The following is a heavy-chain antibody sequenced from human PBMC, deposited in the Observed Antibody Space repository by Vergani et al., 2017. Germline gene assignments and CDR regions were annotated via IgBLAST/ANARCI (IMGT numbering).Heavy chain of an antibody. V-gene: IGHV3-30*02. J-gene: IGHJ4*02. CDR2: IQFDGSNQ. D-gene: IGHD3-16*01. Sequence: QGQLVESGGGVVQRGGSLRLSCATSGFTLSNYDMQWIRQGPGKGLEFVAFIQFDGSNQYYTDSVKGRFTLSRDFSTNTLYLQMNSLRTDDTATYYCAKHFRGWGIDYWGQGTQVIVSS. CDR1: GFTLSNYD. CDR3: AKHFRGWGIDY.